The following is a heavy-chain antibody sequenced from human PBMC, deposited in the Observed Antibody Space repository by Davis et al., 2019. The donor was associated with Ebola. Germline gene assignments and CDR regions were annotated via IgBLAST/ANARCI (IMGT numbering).Heavy chain of an antibody. Sequence: GESLKISCAASGFTFSSYWMHWVRQAPGKGLVWVSRINSDGSSTSYADSVKGRFTISRDNSKNTLYLQMNSLRAEDTAVYYCARDPSIVVVVAATPREGDAFDIWGQGTMVTVSS. CDR2: INSDGSST. D-gene: IGHD2-15*01. J-gene: IGHJ3*02. V-gene: IGHV3-74*01. CDR3: ARDPSIVVVVAATPREGDAFDI. CDR1: GFTFSSYW.